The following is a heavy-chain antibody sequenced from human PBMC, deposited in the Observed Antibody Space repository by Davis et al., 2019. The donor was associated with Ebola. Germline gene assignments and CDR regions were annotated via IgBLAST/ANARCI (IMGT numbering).Heavy chain of an antibody. J-gene: IGHJ4*02. CDR2: IYHSGST. D-gene: IGHD2-21*01. Sequence: PSETLSLTCAVSGSSINSGYYWAWIRQPPGKGLEYIGSIYHSGSTYYNPSLKSRVTISVDTSKNQFSLKLSSVTAADTAVYYCAREVVVIAIGYYFDYWGQGTLVTVSS. V-gene: IGHV4-38-2*02. CDR3: AREVVVIAIGYYFDY. CDR1: GSSINSGYY.